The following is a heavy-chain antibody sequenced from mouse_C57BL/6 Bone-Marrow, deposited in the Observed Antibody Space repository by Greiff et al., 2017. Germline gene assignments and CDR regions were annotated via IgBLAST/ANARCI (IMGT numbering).Heavy chain of an antibody. CDR1: GYTFTSYW. D-gene: IGHD1-1*01. J-gene: IGHJ3*01. CDR3: AREGGGSSLFAY. CDR2: IDPSDSYT. V-gene: IGHV1-69*01. Sequence: VQLQQPGAELVMPGASVKLSCKASGYTFTSYWMHWVKQRPGQGLEWIGEIDPSDSYTNYNQKFKGKSTLTVDKSSSTAYMQLSSLTSEDSAVYYGAREGGGSSLFAYWGQGTLVTVSA.